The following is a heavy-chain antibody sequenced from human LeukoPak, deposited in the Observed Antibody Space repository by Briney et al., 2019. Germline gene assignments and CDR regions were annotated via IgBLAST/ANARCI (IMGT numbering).Heavy chain of an antibody. V-gene: IGHV5-51*01. J-gene: IGHJ4*02. Sequence: GESLKISCKGSGNSFTNYWIGWVRQMPGKGLEWMGIIYPGDSGTRYSPSFQGQVTISVDKSISTAYLQWRSLKAPDTAMYYCARQKDYSHYFDYWGQGTLVTVSS. CDR2: IYPGDSGT. CDR1: GNSFTNYW. CDR3: ARQKDYSHYFDY. D-gene: IGHD4-11*01.